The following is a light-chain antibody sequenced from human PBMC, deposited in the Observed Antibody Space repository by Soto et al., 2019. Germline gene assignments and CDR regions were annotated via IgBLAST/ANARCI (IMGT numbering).Light chain of an antibody. CDR1: SGHSRYA. Sequence: QAVVTQSPSASASLGASVKLTCTLSSGHSRYAIAWHQQQPEKGPRYLMKLYNDGSHSKGDGIPDRFSGSSSGAERYLTISSLQSEDEADYYCQTWGAGIVVFGGGTKLTVL. CDR3: QTWGAGIVV. V-gene: IGLV4-69*01. CDR2: LYNDGSH. J-gene: IGLJ2*01.